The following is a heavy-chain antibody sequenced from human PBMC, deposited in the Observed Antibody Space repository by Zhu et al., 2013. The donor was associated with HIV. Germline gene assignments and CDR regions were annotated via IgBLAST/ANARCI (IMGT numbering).Heavy chain of an antibody. D-gene: IGHD3-3*01. V-gene: IGHV1-24*01. Sequence: QVQLVQSGAEVKKPGASVKVSCKVSGYSLTELSMHWVRQAPGKGLEWMGGFQPEDHGTVYAQKFQGRVTMTEDTSTETAYMELSSLRSDDTAVYYCATDGVGLKGGWGQGTLVTVST. J-gene: IGHJ4*02. CDR1: GYSLTELS. CDR2: FQPEDHGT. CDR3: ATDGVGLKGG.